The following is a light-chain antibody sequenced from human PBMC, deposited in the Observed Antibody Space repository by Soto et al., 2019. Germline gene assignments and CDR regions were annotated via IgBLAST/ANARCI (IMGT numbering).Light chain of an antibody. CDR1: SSNIGSFYD. V-gene: IGLV1-40*01. J-gene: IGLJ2*01. CDR2: GDN. CDR3: QSYDNRLSHVV. Sequence: QSVLTQPPSVSGAPGQRVTIPCTGSSSNIGSFYDVHWYQQLPVTVAKILIYGDNNRPSGVPDRFSGSKSGTSASLAITGIQADDEDDYYCQSYDNRLSHVVLGGGTKLTVL.